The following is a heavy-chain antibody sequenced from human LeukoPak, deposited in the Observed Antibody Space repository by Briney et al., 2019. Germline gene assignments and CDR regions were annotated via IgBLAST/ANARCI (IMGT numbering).Heavy chain of an antibody. CDR3: ARDRGYDYVWGSYRYWAFDI. CDR1: GFTFSDYG. V-gene: IGHV3-23*01. D-gene: IGHD3-16*02. J-gene: IGHJ3*02. CDR2: ISDGGTIT. Sequence: GGSLRLSCAASGFTFSDYGMSWVRQAPGKGLKWVSTISDGGTITYYADSVKGRFTISRDNSKNTLFLQMNSLRAEDTAVYYCARDRGYDYVWGSYRYWAFDIWGQGTMVTVSS.